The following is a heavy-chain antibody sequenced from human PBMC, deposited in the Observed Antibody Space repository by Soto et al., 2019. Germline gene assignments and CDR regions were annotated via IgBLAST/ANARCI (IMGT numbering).Heavy chain of an antibody. CDR3: ARAYYYDSSGPITGLGYGMDV. Sequence: SXKVSFKATGGTXISYASRLVRQAPGQGLGWMGGSIPIFGTANYAQKFQVRFTITADKSTSTAYMELSSLRSEDTSVYYCARAYYYDSSGPITGLGYGMDVWGQGTMATVSS. CDR2: SIPIFGTA. J-gene: IGHJ6*02. D-gene: IGHD3-22*01. CDR1: GGTXISYA. V-gene: IGHV1-69*06.